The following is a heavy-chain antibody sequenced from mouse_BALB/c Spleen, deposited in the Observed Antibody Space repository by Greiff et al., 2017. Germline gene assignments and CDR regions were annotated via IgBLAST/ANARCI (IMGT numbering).Heavy chain of an antibody. CDR1: GFTFTDYY. V-gene: IGHV7-3*02. Sequence: EVQLVESGGGLVQPGGSLRLSCATSGFTFTDYYMSWVRQPPGKALEWLGFIRNKANGYTTEYSASVKGRFTISRDNSQSILYLQMNTLRAEDSATYYCARDLTGKYYAMDYWGQGTSVTVSS. D-gene: IGHD4-1*01. CDR2: IRNKANGYTT. J-gene: IGHJ4*01. CDR3: ARDLTGKYYAMDY.